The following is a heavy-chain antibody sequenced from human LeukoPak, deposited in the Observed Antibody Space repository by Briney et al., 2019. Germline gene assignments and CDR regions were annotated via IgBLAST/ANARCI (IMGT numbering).Heavy chain of an antibody. D-gene: IGHD6-13*01. CDR2: IYHSGST. Sequence: SETLSLTCAVSGGSISSGGYSWSWIRQPPGKGLEWIGYIYHSGSTYYNPSLKSRVTISVDRSKNQFSLKLSSVTAADTAVYYCARGSSPAPGLFEFWGQGTLVTVSS. V-gene: IGHV4-30-2*01. CDR1: GGSISSGGYS. J-gene: IGHJ4*02. CDR3: ARGSSPAPGLFEF.